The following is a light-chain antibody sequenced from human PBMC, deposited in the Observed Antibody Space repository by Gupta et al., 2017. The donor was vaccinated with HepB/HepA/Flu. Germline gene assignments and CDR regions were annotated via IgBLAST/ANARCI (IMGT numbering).Light chain of an antibody. Sequence: EIVLTQSPATLSLSPGERATLSCRASQSVSSYLAWYQQKPGQAPRLLIYDASNRATGIPARFSGSGPGTDFTLTISSLDPEDFAVYYCQQRSNWHEVTFGQGTRLEIK. CDR3: QQRSNWHEVT. CDR2: DAS. J-gene: IGKJ5*01. V-gene: IGKV3D-11*02. CDR1: QSVSSY.